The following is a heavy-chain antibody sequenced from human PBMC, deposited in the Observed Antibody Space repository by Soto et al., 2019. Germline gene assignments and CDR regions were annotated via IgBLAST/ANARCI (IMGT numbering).Heavy chain of an antibody. J-gene: IGHJ6*03. Sequence: QVQLVQSGAEVKKPGSSVKVSCEASGGSFTSYIFTWVRQAPGQGLEWMGRIIPIQGTANYALKFQDRVTITADKSTNNAYMGLRSLKPHDTPWYNCAKSWVFVDPPYMDVW. CDR1: GGSFTSYI. CDR3: AKSWVFVDPPYMDV. D-gene: IGHD2-21*01. CDR2: IIPIQGTA. V-gene: IGHV1-69*08.